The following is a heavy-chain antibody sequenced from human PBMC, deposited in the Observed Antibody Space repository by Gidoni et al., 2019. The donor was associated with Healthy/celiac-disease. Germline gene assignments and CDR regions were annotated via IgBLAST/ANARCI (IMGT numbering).Heavy chain of an antibody. V-gene: IGHV1-46*01. Sequence: QVQLVQSGAEVKKPGASVKVSCKASGYTFTSYYMHWVRQAPGQGLEWMGIINPSGGSTSYAQKFQGRVTMTRDTSTSTVYMELSSLRSEDTAVYYCASAQQLNWFDPWGQGTLVTVSS. CDR3: ASAQQLNWFDP. CDR1: GYTFTSYY. J-gene: IGHJ5*02. CDR2: INPSGGST. D-gene: IGHD6-13*01.